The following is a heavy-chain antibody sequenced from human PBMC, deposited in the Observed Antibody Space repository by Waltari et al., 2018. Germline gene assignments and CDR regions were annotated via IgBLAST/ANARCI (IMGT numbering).Heavy chain of an antibody. CDR1: GYSISSGYY. CDR3: AIPGIAAAGNFDY. J-gene: IGHJ4*02. CDR2: IYNSGRT. V-gene: IGHV4-38-2*01. D-gene: IGHD6-13*01. Sequence: QVQLQESGPGLVKPSETLSLTCAVSGYSISSGYYWGWIRQPPGKGLEWIGSIYNSGRTYYNPSLKSRVTISVDTSKNQFSLKLSSVTAADTAVYYCAIPGIAAAGNFDYWGQGTLVTVSS.